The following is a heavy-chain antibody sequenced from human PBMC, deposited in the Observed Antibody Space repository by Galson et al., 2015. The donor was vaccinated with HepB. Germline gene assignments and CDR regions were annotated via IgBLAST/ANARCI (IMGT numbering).Heavy chain of an antibody. CDR2: ISWDGGST. D-gene: IGHD6-13*01. V-gene: IGHV3-43*01. CDR3: ARTKYSSSWYDDY. J-gene: IGHJ4*02. CDR1: GFTFGDYT. Sequence: SLRLSCAASGFTFGDYTMHWVRQAPGKGLEWVSLISWDGGSTYYADSVKGRFTISRDNAKNSLYLQMNSLRAEDTAVYYCARTKYSSSWYDDYWGQGTLVTVSS.